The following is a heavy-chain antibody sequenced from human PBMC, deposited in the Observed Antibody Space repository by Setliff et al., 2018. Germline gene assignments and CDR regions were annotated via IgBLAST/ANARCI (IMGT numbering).Heavy chain of an antibody. V-gene: IGHV3-33*06. CDR1: GFTFNTHA. J-gene: IGHJ4*02. CDR2: IWADGNNK. CDR3: AKDPPQSGWSFDD. D-gene: IGHD6-19*01. Sequence: GGSLRLSCGASGFTFNTHAMHWVRQAPGKGLEWVAMIWADGNNKFYPDSVKGRFVVSRDNSKDTVYLQMSSLRAEDTAVYYCAKDPPQSGWSFDDWGQGIQVTVSS.